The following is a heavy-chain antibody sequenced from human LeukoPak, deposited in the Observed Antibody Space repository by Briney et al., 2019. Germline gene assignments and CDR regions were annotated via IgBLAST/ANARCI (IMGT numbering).Heavy chain of an antibody. Sequence: GGSLRLSCAASGFILSDYNMNWVRQAPGKGLEWVSFITISGTYITYADSVKGRFTISRDNAKNSLYLQMSSLRAEDTAVYYCTRDQSVIVRPYDYWAQEPVVTVSS. CDR1: GFILSDYN. D-gene: IGHD2-15*01. CDR3: TRDQSVIVRPYDY. V-gene: IGHV3-21*01. J-gene: IGHJ4*02. CDR2: ITISGTYI.